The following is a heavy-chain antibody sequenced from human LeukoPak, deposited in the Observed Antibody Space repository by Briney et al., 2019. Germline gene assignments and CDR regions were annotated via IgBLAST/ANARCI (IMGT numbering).Heavy chain of an antibody. CDR2: IYYSGST. CDR1: GGSISSYY. D-gene: IGHD2-2*01. V-gene: IGHV4-59*01. Sequence: SETLSLTCTVSGGSISSYYWSWIRQPPGKGLEWIGYIYYSGSTNYNPSLKSRVTISVDTSKNQFSLKLSSVTVADTAVYYCARDTDIVVVPAARGAFDIWGQGTMVTVSS. J-gene: IGHJ3*02. CDR3: ARDTDIVVVPAARGAFDI.